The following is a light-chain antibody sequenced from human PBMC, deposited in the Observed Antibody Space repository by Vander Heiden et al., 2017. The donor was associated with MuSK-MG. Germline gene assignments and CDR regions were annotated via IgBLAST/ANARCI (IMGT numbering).Light chain of an antibody. CDR1: QGISSY. Sequence: DIQLTQSPSFLSASVGDRVTITCRASQGISSYLAWYQQKPGKAPKLLIYAASTLQSGVPSRFSGSGSGTEFTLTISSLQPEDFATYYCLQLNSYPLTFGAGTKVEIK. J-gene: IGKJ4*01. CDR3: LQLNSYPLT. CDR2: AAS. V-gene: IGKV1-9*01.